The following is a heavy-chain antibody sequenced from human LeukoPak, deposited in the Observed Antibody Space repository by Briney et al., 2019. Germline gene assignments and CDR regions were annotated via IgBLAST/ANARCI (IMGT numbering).Heavy chain of an antibody. CDR2: IYSGGST. D-gene: IGHD3-22*01. Sequence: GGSLRLSCTASGFTVSSNYMSWVRQAPGKGLEWVSVIYSGGSTYYADSVKGRFTISRDNSKNTLYLQMNSLRAEDTAVYYCARGDYDSSGYSDYWGQGTLVTVSS. V-gene: IGHV3-66*01. J-gene: IGHJ4*02. CDR3: ARGDYDSSGYSDY. CDR1: GFTVSSNY.